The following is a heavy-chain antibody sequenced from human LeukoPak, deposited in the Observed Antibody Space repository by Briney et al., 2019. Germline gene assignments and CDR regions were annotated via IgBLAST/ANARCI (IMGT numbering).Heavy chain of an antibody. CDR2: IYYGGT. D-gene: IGHD5-24*01. J-gene: IGHJ4*02. CDR3: ARGDGYNSGYLEY. V-gene: IGHV4-59*01. Sequence: SATLSLTCTVSGGSIATYYWSWIRQSPGKGLEWIAYIYYGGTNYNPSLKSRVTISVDTSKNQFSLNLRSATAADTAVYYCARGDGYNSGYLEYWGQGTLVTVSS. CDR1: GGSIATYY.